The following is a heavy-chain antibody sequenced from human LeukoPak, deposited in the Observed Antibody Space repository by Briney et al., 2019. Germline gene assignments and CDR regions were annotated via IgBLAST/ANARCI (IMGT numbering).Heavy chain of an antibody. V-gene: IGHV1-18*01. Sequence: ASVTVSCTASGYTFTSYAMNWVRQAPGQGLEWMGWISAYNGNTNYAQKLQGRVTMTTDTSTSTAYMELRSLRSDDTAVYYCARDISDSSSWYVIYYYYGMDVWGQGTTVTVSS. J-gene: IGHJ6*02. CDR1: GYTFTSYA. CDR2: ISAYNGNT. CDR3: ARDISDSSSWYVIYYYYGMDV. D-gene: IGHD6-13*01.